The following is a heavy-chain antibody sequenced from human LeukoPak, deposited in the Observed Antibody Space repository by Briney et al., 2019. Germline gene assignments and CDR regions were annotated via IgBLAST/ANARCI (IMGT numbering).Heavy chain of an antibody. D-gene: IGHD3-10*01. CDR1: GGSITSSDYF. J-gene: IGHJ4*02. CDR3: AGRPSDVGASFDY. Sequence: SETLSLTCSVSGGSITSSDYFWGWIRQPPGKGLEWIGSIYYSGSTYYNPSLKSRVTISVDTSKNQFSLKLSSVTAPDTAVYYCAGRPSDVGASFDYWGQGTLVTVSS. V-gene: IGHV4-39*01. CDR2: IYYSGST.